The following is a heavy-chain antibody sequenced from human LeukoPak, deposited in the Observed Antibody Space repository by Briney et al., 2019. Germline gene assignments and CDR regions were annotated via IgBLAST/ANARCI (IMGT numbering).Heavy chain of an antibody. CDR2: IYPGDSDT. Sequence: GESLKISCKGSGYSFTSYWIGWVRQMPGKGLEWMGIIYPGDSDTRYSPSFQGQVTISADKSISTAYLQWSSLKASDTAMYYCARPYCSSTSCYGSYYFDYWGQGTLVTASS. V-gene: IGHV5-51*01. J-gene: IGHJ4*02. D-gene: IGHD2-2*01. CDR3: ARPYCSSTSCYGSYYFDY. CDR1: GYSFTSYW.